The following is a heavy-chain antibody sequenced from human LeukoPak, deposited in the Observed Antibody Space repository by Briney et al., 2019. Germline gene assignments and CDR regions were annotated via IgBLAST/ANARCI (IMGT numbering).Heavy chain of an antibody. CDR3: ARDLYSTTWHPSPIDY. CDR2: ISDYSGNT. J-gene: IGHJ4*02. V-gene: IGHV1-18*01. Sequence: XSGYTFTNYGISWXRQAPGQGLXXVGWISDYSGNTNYAQKFQGRVTMTTDTYTSTAYMEVRSLRSDDTAIYYCARDLYSTTWHPSPIDYWGQGTLVTVSS. D-gene: IGHD6-13*01. CDR1: GYTFTNYG.